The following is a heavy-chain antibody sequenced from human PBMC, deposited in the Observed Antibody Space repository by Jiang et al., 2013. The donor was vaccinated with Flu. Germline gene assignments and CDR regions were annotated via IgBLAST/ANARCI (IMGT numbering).Heavy chain of an antibody. V-gene: IGHV3-30-3*01. CDR2: ISYDGSNK. Sequence: QLLESGGGVVQPGRSLRLSCAASGFTFSSYAMHWVRQAPGKGLEWVAVISYDGSNKYYADSVKGRFTISRDNSKNTLYLQMNSLRAEDTAVYYCARDPGWLAGARGWFDPWGQGTLVTVSS. J-gene: IGHJ5*02. D-gene: IGHD1-26*01. CDR1: GFTFSSYA. CDR3: ARDPGWLAGARGWFDP.